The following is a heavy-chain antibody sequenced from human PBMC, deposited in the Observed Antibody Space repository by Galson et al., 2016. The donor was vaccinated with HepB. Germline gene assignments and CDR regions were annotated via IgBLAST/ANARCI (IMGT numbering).Heavy chain of an antibody. D-gene: IGHD1-7*01. Sequence: SETLSLTCTVSSGSISSRSFSCGWTSQPPGKVLESIGTVQRGNTYNNPSLAGRLTIPVCMSTDLLSLKLTSLTAADPGVYYWACAGLGTRASFDYWGQGILVAVSS. CDR1: SGSISSRSFS. V-gene: IGHV4-39*01. J-gene: IGHJ4*02. CDR2: VQRGNT. CDR3: ACAGLGTRASFDY.